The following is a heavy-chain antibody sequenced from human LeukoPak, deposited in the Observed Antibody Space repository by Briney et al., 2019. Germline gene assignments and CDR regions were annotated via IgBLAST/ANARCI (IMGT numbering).Heavy chain of an antibody. V-gene: IGHV1-2*02. J-gene: IGHJ6*03. D-gene: IGHD4-17*01. CDR2: INPNSGGT. CDR3: ARIGGATVTTFRPYYYYMDV. Sequence: ASVKVSCKASGYTFTGYYMHWVRQAPGQGLEWMGWINPNSGGTNYAQKFQGRVTMTRDTSISTAYMELSRMRSDDTAVYYCARIGGATVTTFRPYYYYMDVWGKGTTVTVSS. CDR1: GYTFTGYY.